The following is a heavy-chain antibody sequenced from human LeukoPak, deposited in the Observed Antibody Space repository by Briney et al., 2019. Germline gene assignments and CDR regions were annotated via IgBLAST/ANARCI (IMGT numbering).Heavy chain of an antibody. CDR1: GYTFTSYD. CDR3: AREVVRGTSRDYFDY. D-gene: IGHD3-10*01. Sequence: GGSVKVSCKASGYTFTSYDINWVRQATGQGLEWMGIINPSGGSTSYAQKFQGRVTMTRDMSTSTVYMELSSLRSEDTAVYYCAREVVRGTSRDYFDYWGQGTLVTVSS. CDR2: INPSGGST. J-gene: IGHJ4*02. V-gene: IGHV1-46*01.